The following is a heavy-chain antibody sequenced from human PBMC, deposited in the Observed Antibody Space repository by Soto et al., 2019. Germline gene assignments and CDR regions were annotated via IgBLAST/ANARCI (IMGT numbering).Heavy chain of an antibody. Sequence: ASVKVSCKASGGTFSSYAISWVRQAPGQGLEWMGGIIPIFGTANYAQKFQGRVTITADESTSTAYMELSSLRSEDTAVYYCAREIPRSGYHHYYGMDVWGQGTTVTVSS. CDR2: IIPIFGTA. CDR3: AREIPRSGYHHYYGMDV. CDR1: GGTFSSYA. J-gene: IGHJ6*02. D-gene: IGHD3-3*01. V-gene: IGHV1-69*13.